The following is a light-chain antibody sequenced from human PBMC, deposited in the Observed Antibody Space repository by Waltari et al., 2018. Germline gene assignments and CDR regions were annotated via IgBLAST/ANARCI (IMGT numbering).Light chain of an antibody. CDR1: KNINTR. Sequence: DIPMTQSPSTLSASVGHRVTITCRASKNINTRLAWHQQKPAKAPKLLIYKASSLESGVPSRFSGSGSGTEFTLTISSLQPDDFATYYCLQYNGEPRTFGQGTKVEVK. CDR2: KAS. CDR3: LQYNGEPRT. J-gene: IGKJ1*01. V-gene: IGKV1-5*03.